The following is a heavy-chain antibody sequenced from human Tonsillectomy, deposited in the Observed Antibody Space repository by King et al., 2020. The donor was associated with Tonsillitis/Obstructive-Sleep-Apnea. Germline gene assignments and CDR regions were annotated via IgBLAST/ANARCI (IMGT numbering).Heavy chain of an antibody. J-gene: IGHJ6*03. CDR3: ARVGGGTYYYSYMDV. CDR2: IWYDGSNK. D-gene: IGHD2-15*01. V-gene: IGHV3-33*01. CDR1: GFTFSSYG. Sequence: VQLVESGGGVVQPGRSLRLSCAASGFTFSSYGMHWFRQAPGKGLDWVAVIWYDGSNKYYADSVKGRFTISRDNSKNTLYLQMNSLRAEDTAVYYCARVGGGTYYYSYMDVWGKGTTVTVSS.